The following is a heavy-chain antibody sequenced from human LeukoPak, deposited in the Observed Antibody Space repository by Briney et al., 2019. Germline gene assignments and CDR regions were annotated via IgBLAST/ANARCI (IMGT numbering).Heavy chain of an antibody. CDR2: IKSKADGGTT. CDR3: TTEHTLGKVGAIDY. J-gene: IGHJ4*02. D-gene: IGHD1-26*01. Sequence: GGSVRLSCAASGFTFSNAWMSWVRQAPGKGLEWVGRIKSKADGGTTDYAAPVKDRFTISRDDSKNTLYLQMNSLKTEDTAVYYCTTEHTLGKVGAIDYWGQGTLVTVSS. V-gene: IGHV3-15*01. CDR1: GFTFSNAW.